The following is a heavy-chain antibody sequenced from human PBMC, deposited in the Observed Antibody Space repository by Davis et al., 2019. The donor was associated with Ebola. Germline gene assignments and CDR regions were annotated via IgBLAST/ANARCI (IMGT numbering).Heavy chain of an antibody. CDR2: ITGSGGNT. CDR1: GFTFTSYS. D-gene: IGHD4-17*01. CDR3: AKGSLYGSRSITAGMDV. V-gene: IGHV3-23*01. Sequence: GESLKISCAASGFTFTSYSMTWVRPAPGKGLDWVSGITGSGGNTYYADSVKGRFTFSRDNSKNTLYLQMNSLRAEDSAVYYCAKGSLYGSRSITAGMDVWGQGTTVTVSS. J-gene: IGHJ6*02.